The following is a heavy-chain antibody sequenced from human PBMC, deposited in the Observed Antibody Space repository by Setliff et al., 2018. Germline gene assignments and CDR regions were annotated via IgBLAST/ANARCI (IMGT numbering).Heavy chain of an antibody. CDR2: IYTGGST. Sequence: NPSETLSLTCIVSGVSVSRHYRSWIRQPPGKTLEWIGYIYTGGSTTYNPSLKSRVTLSLDTSKNHLSLNLTSVTAADTAVYYCARDVWGAGTGWFDPWGLGILVTVSS. D-gene: IGHD1-1*01. CDR1: GVSVSRHY. V-gene: IGHV4-4*08. J-gene: IGHJ5*02. CDR3: ARDVWGAGTGWFDP.